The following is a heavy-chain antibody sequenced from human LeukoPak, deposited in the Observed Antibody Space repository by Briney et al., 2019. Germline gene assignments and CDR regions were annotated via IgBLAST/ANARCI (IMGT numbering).Heavy chain of an antibody. Sequence: GGSLRLSCAASGFTFSSYSMNWVRQAPGKGLEWVSYISSSSSTIYYADSVKGRFTISRDNAKNPLYLQMNSLRAEDTAVYYCARDRGDYYDAFDIWGQGTMVTVSS. CDR1: GFTFSSYS. CDR3: ARDRGDYYDAFDI. D-gene: IGHD3-10*01. CDR2: ISSSSSTI. V-gene: IGHV3-48*04. J-gene: IGHJ3*02.